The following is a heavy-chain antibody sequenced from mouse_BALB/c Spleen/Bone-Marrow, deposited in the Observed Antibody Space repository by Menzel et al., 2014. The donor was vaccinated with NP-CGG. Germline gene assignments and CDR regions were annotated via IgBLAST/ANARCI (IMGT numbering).Heavy chain of an antibody. D-gene: IGHD1-1*01. V-gene: IGHV5-6-2*01. CDR3: AGSYYGTTFDY. Sequence: EVKLVESGGGLVKLGGSLKLSCAASGFTFSSYYMSWVRQTPEKRLELVAAINTNGDNTYYPDTVKGRFTISRDNAKNTLYLQMSSLKSEDTAFYYCAGSYYGTTFDYWGQGSTLTVSS. J-gene: IGHJ2*01. CDR2: INTNGDNT. CDR1: GFTFSSYY.